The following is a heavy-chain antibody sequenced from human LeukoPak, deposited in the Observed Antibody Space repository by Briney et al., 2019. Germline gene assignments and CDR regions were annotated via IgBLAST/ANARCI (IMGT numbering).Heavy chain of an antibody. CDR3: AAEQRGYSYGFISDDYYYYYMDV. CDR1: GFTFTSSA. D-gene: IGHD5-18*01. CDR2: IVVGSGDT. V-gene: IGHV1-58*02. J-gene: IGHJ6*03. Sequence: SVKVSCKASGFTFTSSAMQWVRQARGHRLGWVGWIVVGSGDTNHAQKFQERVTITRDMSTSTAYMELSSLRSEDTAVYYCAAEQRGYSYGFISDDYYYYYMDVWGKGTTVTVSS.